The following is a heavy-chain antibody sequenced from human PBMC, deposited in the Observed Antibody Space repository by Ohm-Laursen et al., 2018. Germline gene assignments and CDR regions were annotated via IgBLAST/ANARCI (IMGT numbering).Heavy chain of an antibody. D-gene: IGHD2-15*01. Sequence: SLRLSCAASGFTFDDYAMHWVRQAPGKGLEWVSGISRNSGSIGYADSVKGRFTISRDNAKNSLYLQMNSLRAEDTALYYCARRYCSGGNCYPFDYWGQGTLVTVSS. J-gene: IGHJ4*02. CDR2: ISRNSGSI. CDR3: ARRYCSGGNCYPFDY. V-gene: IGHV3-9*01. CDR1: GFTFDDYA.